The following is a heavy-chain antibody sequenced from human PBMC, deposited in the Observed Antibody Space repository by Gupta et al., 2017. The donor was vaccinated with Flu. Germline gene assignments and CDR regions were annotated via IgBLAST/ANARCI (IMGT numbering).Heavy chain of an antibody. D-gene: IGHD3-10*01. V-gene: IGHV3-23*01. CDR1: SRHG. Sequence: SRHGMTWVRRGPGEWLEWVTGISAGSGSTYYVNSVMGRFTIYRKNSKNTLFLQMKTLRAEDTAVYYCARVRGGASFSGMDVWGQGTTVTVSS. CDR3: ARVRGGASFSGMDV. CDR2: ISAGSGST. J-gene: IGHJ6*02.